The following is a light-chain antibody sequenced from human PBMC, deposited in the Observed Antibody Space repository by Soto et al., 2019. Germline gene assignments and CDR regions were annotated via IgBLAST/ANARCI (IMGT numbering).Light chain of an antibody. Sequence: EIVLTQSPATLSLSPGERATLSCRASQSVSSYLAWYQQKPCQAPRLLSYDASNKATGIPARFSGSGSGTDFTLTISSLEPEDFAVYYCQQRSNWPLMYTFGQGTTLEI. CDR1: QSVSSY. J-gene: IGKJ2*01. CDR2: DAS. CDR3: QQRSNWPLMYT. V-gene: IGKV3-11*01.